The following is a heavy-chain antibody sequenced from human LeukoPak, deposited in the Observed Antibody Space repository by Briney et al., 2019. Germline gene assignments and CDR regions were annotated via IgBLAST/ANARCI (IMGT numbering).Heavy chain of an antibody. D-gene: IGHD3-9*01. CDR2: ISSSGSTI. V-gene: IGHV3-48*04. CDR1: GFTFSSYG. CDR3: ARDGTYYDILTGTGYFDY. J-gene: IGHJ4*02. Sequence: GGSLRLSCAASGFTFSSYGMHWVRQAPGKGLEWVSYISSSGSTIYYADSVKGRFTISRDNAKNSLYLQMNSLRAEDTAVYYCARDGTYYDILTGTGYFDYWGQGTLVTVSS.